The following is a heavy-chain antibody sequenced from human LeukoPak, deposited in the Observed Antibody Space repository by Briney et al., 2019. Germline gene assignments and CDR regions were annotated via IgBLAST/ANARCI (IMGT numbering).Heavy chain of an antibody. CDR2: ISYDGTNK. CDR3: AKEIAVAGSINWFDP. J-gene: IGHJ5*02. V-gene: IGHV3-30*07. D-gene: IGHD6-19*01. Sequence: PGGSLRLSCTASGFTFSSYNMHWVRQAPGKGLDWVAIISYDGTNKFYADSVKGRFTISRDNSKNTLYLQMNSLGAEDTAVYYCAKEIAVAGSINWFDPWGQGTLVTVSS. CDR1: GFTFSSYN.